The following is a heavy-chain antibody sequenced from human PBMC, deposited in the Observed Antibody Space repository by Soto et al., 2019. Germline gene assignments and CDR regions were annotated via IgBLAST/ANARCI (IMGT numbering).Heavy chain of an antibody. CDR1: GGSISSYY. Sequence: SETLSLTCTVSGGSISSYYLSWIRQPPGKGLEWIGYIYYSGSTNYNTSLKSRVNISVDTSKNHFSLKLSSVTAADTAVYYCARGSYHDAFDIWGQGTMVTVSS. D-gene: IGHD1-26*01. CDR2: IYYSGST. CDR3: ARGSYHDAFDI. V-gene: IGHV4-59*01. J-gene: IGHJ3*02.